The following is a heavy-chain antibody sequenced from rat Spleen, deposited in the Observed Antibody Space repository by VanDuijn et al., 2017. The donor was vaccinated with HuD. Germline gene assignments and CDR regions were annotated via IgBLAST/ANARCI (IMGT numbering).Heavy chain of an antibody. Sequence: QVQLKESGPGLVQPSQTLSLTCIVSGFSLTSYNVHWVRQPPGKGLAWMGRMSYNGDASYNSALKSRLSISRDTSKNQVFLKMNSLQTDDTGTYYCTRDPVIGGYLDFWGPGTMVTVSS. D-gene: IGHD1-12*01. V-gene: IGHV2-63*01. CDR2: MSYNGDA. CDR3: TRDPVIGGYLDF. CDR1: GFSLTSYN. J-gene: IGHJ1*01.